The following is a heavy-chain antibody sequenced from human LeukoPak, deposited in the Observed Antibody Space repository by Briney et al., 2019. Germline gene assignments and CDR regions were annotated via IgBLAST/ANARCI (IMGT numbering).Heavy chain of an antibody. CDR2: IYPGDSDT. CDR1: GYSFTNYW. V-gene: IGHV5-51*01. J-gene: IGHJ6*03. CDR3: ARHHMTSVTTAPFYYIDV. D-gene: IGHD4-17*01. Sequence: GESLKISCKVSGYSFTNYWIGWVRQMPAKGLEWTGIIYPGDSDTRYSPSFQGQVTISADKSISTAYLQWSSLKASDTAIYYCARHHMTSVTTAPFYYIDVWGTGATVTVSS.